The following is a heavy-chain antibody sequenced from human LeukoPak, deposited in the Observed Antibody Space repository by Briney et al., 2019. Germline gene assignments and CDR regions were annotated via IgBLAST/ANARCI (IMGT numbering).Heavy chain of an antibody. D-gene: IGHD1-26*01. CDR1: GGTFSSYA. CDR2: IIPIFGTA. Sequence: SVKVSCKASGGTFSSYAISWVRQAPGQGLEWMGRIIPIFGTANYAQKFQGRVTITTDESTSTAYMELSGLRSEDTAVYYCALFSRLSGSYYPFDYWGQGTLVTVSS. V-gene: IGHV1-69*05. J-gene: IGHJ4*02. CDR3: ALFSRLSGSYYPFDY.